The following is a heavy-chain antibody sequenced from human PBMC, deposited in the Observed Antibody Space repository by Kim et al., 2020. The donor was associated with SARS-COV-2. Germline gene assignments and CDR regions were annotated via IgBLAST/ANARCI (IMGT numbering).Heavy chain of an antibody. CDR1: GYTFTSYG. CDR2: ISAYNGNT. J-gene: IGHJ5*02. Sequence: ASVKVSCKASGYTFTSYGISWVRQAPGQGLEWMGWISAYNGNTNYAQKLQGRVTMTTDTSTSTAYMELRSLRSDDTAVYYCARDRVGVQGSSYNWFDPWGQGNLVTVSS. D-gene: IGHD3-10*01. V-gene: IGHV1-18*01. CDR3: ARDRVGVQGSSYNWFDP.